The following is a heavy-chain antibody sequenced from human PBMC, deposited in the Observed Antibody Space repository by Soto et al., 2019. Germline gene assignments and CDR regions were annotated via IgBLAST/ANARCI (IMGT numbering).Heavy chain of an antibody. CDR2: IWYDGNNK. V-gene: IGHV3-33*01. CDR1: GFTFSSYG. Sequence: SLRLSCAASGFTFSSYGMHWVRQAPGKGLEWVAVIWYDGNNKDYADSVKGRFTISRDNSKNTLYLEMNSLRVRDTAVYYCARELHSSMAPSFDYWGQGTRVTVSS. D-gene: IGHD3-10*01. CDR3: ARELHSSMAPSFDY. J-gene: IGHJ4*02.